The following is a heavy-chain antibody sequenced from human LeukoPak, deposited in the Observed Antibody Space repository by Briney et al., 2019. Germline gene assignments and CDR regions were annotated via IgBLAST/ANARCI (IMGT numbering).Heavy chain of an antibody. CDR1: GFIFSDYA. Sequence: GGSLRLSCRGSGFIFSDYAMSWVRQAPGKGLEWVSAISGSGGSTYYADSVKGRFTISRDNSKNTLYLQMNSLRAEDTAVYYCAKRGVPWAIWGQGTMVTVSS. J-gene: IGHJ3*02. V-gene: IGHV3-23*01. D-gene: IGHD3-10*01. CDR2: ISGSGGST. CDR3: AKRGVPWAI.